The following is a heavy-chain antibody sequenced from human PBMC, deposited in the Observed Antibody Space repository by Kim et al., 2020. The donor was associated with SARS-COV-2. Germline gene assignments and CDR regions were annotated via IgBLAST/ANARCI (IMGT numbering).Heavy chain of an antibody. Sequence: GGSLRLSCAASGFTFSSYSMNWVRQAPGKGLEWVSYISSSSSTIYYADSVKGRFTISRDNAKNSLYLQMNSLRDEDTAVYYCARDPPFGGSGSYKGSHQPADFDYWGQGTLVTVSS. CDR3: ARDPPFGGSGSYKGSHQPADFDY. J-gene: IGHJ4*02. D-gene: IGHD3-10*01. V-gene: IGHV3-48*02. CDR1: GFTFSSYS. CDR2: ISSSSSTI.